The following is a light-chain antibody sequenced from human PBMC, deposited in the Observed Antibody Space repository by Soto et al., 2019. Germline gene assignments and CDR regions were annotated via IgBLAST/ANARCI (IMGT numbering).Light chain of an antibody. CDR2: GAS. V-gene: IGKV3-15*01. CDR1: QSVSSN. Sequence: EVVMTQSPATLSVSPGERVTLSCRASQSVSSNLAWYQQKPGQASRLLIYGASTRATGIPATFSGSGSGTEFTLTISSLQSEDFAVYYCQQYNNWPPKITFGQGTRLEIK. J-gene: IGKJ5*01. CDR3: QQYNNWPPKIT.